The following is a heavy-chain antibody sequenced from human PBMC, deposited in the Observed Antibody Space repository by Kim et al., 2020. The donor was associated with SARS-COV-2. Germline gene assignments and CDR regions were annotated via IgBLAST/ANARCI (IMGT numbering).Heavy chain of an antibody. J-gene: IGHJ6*02. CDR3: ARVAYSYGYYYGMDV. D-gene: IGHD5-18*01. CDR2: INSDGSST. V-gene: IGHV3-74*01. Sequence: GGSLRLSCAASGFTFSSYWMHWVRQAPGKGLVWVSRINSDGSSTSYADSVKGRFTISRDNAKNTLYLQMNSLRAEDTAVYYCARVAYSYGYYYGMDVWGQGTTVTVSS. CDR1: GFTFSSYW.